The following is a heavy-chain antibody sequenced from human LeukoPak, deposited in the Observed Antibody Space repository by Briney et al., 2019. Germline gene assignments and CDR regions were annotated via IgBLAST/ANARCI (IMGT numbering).Heavy chain of an antibody. J-gene: IGHJ4*02. Sequence: GGSLRLSCAASGFTFNNYEMTRVRQAPGKGLEWVSYISSSGSSTYYADSVKGRFTISRDNTKNSLYLQINSLRAEDTAVYYCARGGVGVHFDYWGQGTLVTVSS. CDR2: ISSSGSST. CDR1: GFTFNNYE. CDR3: ARGGVGVHFDY. D-gene: IGHD1-26*01. V-gene: IGHV3-48*03.